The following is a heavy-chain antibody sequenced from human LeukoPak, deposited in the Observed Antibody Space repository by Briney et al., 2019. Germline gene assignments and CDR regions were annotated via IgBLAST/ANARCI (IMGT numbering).Heavy chain of an antibody. D-gene: IGHD3-22*01. V-gene: IGHV4-4*07. Sequence: SETLSLTCTVSGDSISSFYWSWIRQPAGKGLEWIGRFYTSGSTNYNPSLKSRVTMSVDTSKNQFSLKLSSVTAADTAVYYCAREALIEGFYYYMDVWGKGTLVTVSS. CDR1: GDSISSFY. CDR3: AREALIEGFYYYMDV. J-gene: IGHJ6*03. CDR2: FYTSGST.